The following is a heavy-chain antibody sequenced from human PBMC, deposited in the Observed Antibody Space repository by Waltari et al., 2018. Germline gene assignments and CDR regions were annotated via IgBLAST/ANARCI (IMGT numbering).Heavy chain of an antibody. J-gene: IGHJ3*02. CDR3: ASAEGGVGATGAFDI. CDR1: GGSFSGYY. D-gene: IGHD1-26*01. Sequence: QVQLQQWGAGLLKPSETLSLTCAVYGGSFSGYYWSWIRQPPGKGLEWIGEINHSGSTNYNPSLKSRVTISVDTSKNQFSLKLSSVTAADMAVYYCASAEGGVGATGAFDIWGQGTMVTVSS. CDR2: INHSGST. V-gene: IGHV4-34*01.